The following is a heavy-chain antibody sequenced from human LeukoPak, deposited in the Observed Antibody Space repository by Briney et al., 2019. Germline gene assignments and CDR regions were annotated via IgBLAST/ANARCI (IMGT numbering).Heavy chain of an antibody. V-gene: IGHV3-11*01. D-gene: IGHD3-22*01. CDR2: ISYSGTTI. CDR3: ARDVLGYYYDSSGYLKFDY. J-gene: IGHJ4*02. Sequence: GGSLRLSCAASRFTFSDYYMSWIRQAPGKGLEWVSYISYSGTTIYYADSVKGRFTISRDNAKNSLFLQMNSLRAEDTAVYYCARDVLGYYYDSSGYLKFDYWGQGTLVTVSS. CDR1: RFTFSDYY.